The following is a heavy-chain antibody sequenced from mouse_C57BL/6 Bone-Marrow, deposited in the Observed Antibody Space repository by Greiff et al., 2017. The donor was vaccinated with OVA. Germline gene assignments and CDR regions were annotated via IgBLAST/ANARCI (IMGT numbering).Heavy chain of an antibody. J-gene: IGHJ1*03. CDR2: IRLKSDNYAT. Sequence: EVKVEESGGGLVQPGGSMKLSCVASGFTFSNYWMNWVRQSPEKGLEWVAQIRLKSDNYATHYAESVKGRFTISRDDSKSSVYLQMSNLRAEDTGIYYCTGKGSSYVGYFDVWGTGTTVTVSS. D-gene: IGHD1-1*01. CDR1: GFTFSNYW. CDR3: TGKGSSYVGYFDV. V-gene: IGHV6-3*01.